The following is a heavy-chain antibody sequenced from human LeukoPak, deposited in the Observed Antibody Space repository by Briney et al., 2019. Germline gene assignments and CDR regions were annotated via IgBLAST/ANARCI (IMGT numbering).Heavy chain of an antibody. V-gene: IGHV3-23*01. CDR2: LSGSGAGT. J-gene: IGHJ4*02. Sequence: GGSLRLSCAASGFTFSDYALGWGRQAPGGGLEWVAPLSGSGAGTYYSDSVQGRFTISRDNSKRTLFLQMNSLRAEDTAFYYCAKAELGVDTFFDYWRQGTLVTVSS. CDR3: AKAELGVDTFFDY. CDR1: GFTFSDYA. D-gene: IGHD3-3*01.